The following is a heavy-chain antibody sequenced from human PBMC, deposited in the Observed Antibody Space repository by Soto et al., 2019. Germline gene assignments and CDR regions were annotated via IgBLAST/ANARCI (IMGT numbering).Heavy chain of an antibody. CDR3: ARGPPLRYFDWLPLWAFDI. V-gene: IGHV4-34*01. CDR1: CGSFSGYY. CDR2: INHSGST. J-gene: IGHJ3*02. Sequence: PSETLSLTCAVYCGSFSGYYWSWIRQPPGKGLEWIGEINHSGSTNYNPSLKSRVTISVDTSKNQFSLKLSSVTAADTAVYYCARGPPLRYFDWLPLWAFDIWGQGTMVTVSS. D-gene: IGHD3-9*01.